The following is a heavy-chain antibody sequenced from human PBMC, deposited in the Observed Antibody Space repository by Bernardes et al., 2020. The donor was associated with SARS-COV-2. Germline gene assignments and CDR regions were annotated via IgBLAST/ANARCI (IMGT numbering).Heavy chain of an antibody. CDR1: GGSIGNYY. J-gene: IGHJ4*02. Sequence: SETLSLTCTVSGGSIGNYYWSWIRQPPGKGLEWIAYIYDSGSPNYNPSLESRVTISVDTSKNQFSLKLSSVTAADTAVYYCARGGKRSTSHFLFDYWGQGTLVTVSS. CDR3: ARGGKRSTSHFLFDY. D-gene: IGHD2-2*01. CDR2: IYDSGSP. V-gene: IGHV4-59*08.